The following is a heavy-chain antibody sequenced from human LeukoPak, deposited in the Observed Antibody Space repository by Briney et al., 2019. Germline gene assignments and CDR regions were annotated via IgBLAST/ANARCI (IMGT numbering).Heavy chain of an antibody. D-gene: IGHD2-2*01. CDR3: ARDQLLGPSFDY. CDR2: ISGSGGST. V-gene: IGHV3-23*01. CDR1: GFTFSSYA. J-gene: IGHJ4*02. Sequence: GGSLRLSCAASGFTFSSYAMSWVRQAPGKGLEWVSAISGSGGSTYYADSVKGRFTISRDNSKNTLYLQMNSLRAEDTAVYYCARDQLLGPSFDYWGQGTLVTVSS.